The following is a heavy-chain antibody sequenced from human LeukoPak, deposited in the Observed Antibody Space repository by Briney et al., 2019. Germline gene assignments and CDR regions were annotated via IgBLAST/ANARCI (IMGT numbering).Heavy chain of an antibody. Sequence: SETLSLTCAVYGGSFSGYYWSWIRQPPGKGLEWIGEINHSGSTNYNPSLKSRVTISVDTSKNQFSLKLSSVTAADTAVYYCARGTRARFLGNRGSSIHFDCWGQGTLVTVSS. D-gene: IGHD3-3*01. CDR2: INHSGST. V-gene: IGHV4-34*01. CDR3: ARGTRARFLGNRGSSIHFDC. CDR1: GGSFSGYY. J-gene: IGHJ4*02.